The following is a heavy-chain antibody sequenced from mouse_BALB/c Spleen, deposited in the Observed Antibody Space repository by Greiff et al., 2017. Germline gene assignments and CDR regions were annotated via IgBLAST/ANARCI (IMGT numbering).Heavy chain of an antibody. Sequence: VQLQQSGAELVRPGTSVKVSCKASGYAFTNYLIEWVKQRPGQGLEWIGVINPGSGGTNYNEKFKGKATLTADKSSSTAYMQLSSLTSDDSAVYFCARSEYYGYFDYWGQGTTLTVSS. D-gene: IGHD1-1*01. J-gene: IGHJ2*01. V-gene: IGHV1-54*01. CDR3: ARSEYYGYFDY. CDR2: INPGSGGT. CDR1: GYAFTNYL.